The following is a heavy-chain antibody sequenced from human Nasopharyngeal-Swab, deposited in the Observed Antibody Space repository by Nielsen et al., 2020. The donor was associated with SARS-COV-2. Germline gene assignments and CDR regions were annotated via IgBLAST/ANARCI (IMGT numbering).Heavy chain of an antibody. D-gene: IGHD3-22*01. CDR1: GFTFSSYA. CDR2: ISGSGGST. J-gene: IGHJ4*02. Sequence: GESLKISCAASGFTFSSYAMSWVRQAPGKGLEWVSAISGSGGSTYYADSVKGRFTISRDNSKNTLYLQMNSLRAEDTAVYYCAKLEVVRIVVVITTWGYFDYWGQGTLVTVSS. V-gene: IGHV3-23*01. CDR3: AKLEVVRIVVVITTWGYFDY.